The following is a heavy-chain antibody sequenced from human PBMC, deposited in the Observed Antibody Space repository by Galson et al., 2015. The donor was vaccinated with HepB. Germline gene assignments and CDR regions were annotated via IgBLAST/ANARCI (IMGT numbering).Heavy chain of an antibody. J-gene: IGHJ6*02. D-gene: IGHD3-22*01. CDR2: IYSGGST. V-gene: IGHV3-53*01. CDR1: GFTVSSNY. CDR3: ARGIEYYYDSSGYQAPLMDV. Sequence: SLRLSCAASGFTVSSNYMSWVRQAPGKGLEWVSVIYSGGSTYYADSVKGRFTISRDNSKNTLYLQMNSLRAEDTAVYYCARGIEYYYDSSGYQAPLMDVWGQGTTVTVSS.